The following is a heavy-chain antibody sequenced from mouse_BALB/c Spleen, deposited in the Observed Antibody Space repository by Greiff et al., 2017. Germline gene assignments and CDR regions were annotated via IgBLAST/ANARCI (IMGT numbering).Heavy chain of an antibody. Sequence: VHVKQSGAELVKPGASVKLSCTASGFNIKDTYMHWVKQRPEQGLEWIGRIDPANGNTKYDPKFQGKATITADTSSNTAYLQLSSLTSEDTAVYYCARGEMIYYDFLYAMDYWGQGTSVTVSS. CDR2: IDPANGNT. CDR3: ARGEMIYYDFLYAMDY. J-gene: IGHJ4*01. V-gene: IGHV14-3*02. CDR1: GFNIKDTY. D-gene: IGHD2-4*01.